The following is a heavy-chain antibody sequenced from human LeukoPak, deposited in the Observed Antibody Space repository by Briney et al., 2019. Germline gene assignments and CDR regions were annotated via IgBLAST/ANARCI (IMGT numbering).Heavy chain of an antibody. D-gene: IGHD3-10*01. J-gene: IGHJ5*02. CDR1: VGTFSSYA. CDR2: IIPIFGTA. Sequence: SVKVSCKSSVGTFSSYAISWVRQAPGQGLEWMGGIIPIFGTANYAQKFQGRVTITTDESTSTAYMELSSLRSEDTAVYYCARLSLYGSEDWFDPWGQGTLVTVS. V-gene: IGHV1-69*05. CDR3: ARLSLYGSEDWFDP.